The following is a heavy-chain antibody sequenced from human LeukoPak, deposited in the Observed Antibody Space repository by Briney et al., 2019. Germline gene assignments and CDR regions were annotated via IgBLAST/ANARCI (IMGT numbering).Heavy chain of an antibody. J-gene: IGHJ4*02. Sequence: GGSLRLSCAASGFTFSSHSMNWVRQAPGKGLEWVSSISSSSSYIYYADSVKGRFTISRDNAKNSLYLQMNSLRAEDTAVYYCASIRGSYFDYWGQGTLVTVSS. CDR3: ASIRGSYFDY. CDR1: GFTFSSHS. CDR2: ISSSSSYI. D-gene: IGHD1-26*01. V-gene: IGHV3-21*01.